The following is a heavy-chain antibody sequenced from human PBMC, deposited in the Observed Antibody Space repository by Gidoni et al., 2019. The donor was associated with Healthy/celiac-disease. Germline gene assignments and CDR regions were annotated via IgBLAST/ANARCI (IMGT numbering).Heavy chain of an antibody. CDR3: AREALYCGGDCYQTPGY. Sequence: QLQLQESGPGLVKPSETLSLPCTVSGGSISSRSYYWGWIRQPPGKGLEWIGSIYYRGSTYYNPSLKSRVTISVDTSKNQFSLKLSSVTAADTAVYYCAREALYCGGDCYQTPGYWGQGTLVTVSS. D-gene: IGHD2-21*02. J-gene: IGHJ4*02. CDR1: GGSISSRSYY. V-gene: IGHV4-39*07. CDR2: IYYRGST.